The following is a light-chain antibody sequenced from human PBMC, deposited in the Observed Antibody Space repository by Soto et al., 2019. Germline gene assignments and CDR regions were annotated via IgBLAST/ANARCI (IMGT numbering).Light chain of an antibody. Sequence: SYELTQPPSVSVSPGQTARITCSGDALPKQYTFWYQQKPGQAPVLMIYEDILRPSGIPERFSGSSSGTTVTLTISGVQAEDDADYYCQSADSSGAYVVFGGGTKVTVL. CDR2: EDI. CDR3: QSADSSGAYVV. CDR1: ALPKQY. V-gene: IGLV3-25*03. J-gene: IGLJ2*01.